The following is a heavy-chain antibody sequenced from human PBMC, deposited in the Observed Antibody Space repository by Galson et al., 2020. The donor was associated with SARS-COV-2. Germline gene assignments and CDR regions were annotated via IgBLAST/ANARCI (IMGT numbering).Heavy chain of an antibody. CDR3: ASGPVAGSGE. J-gene: IGHJ4*02. V-gene: IGHV4-61*02. Sequence: SETLSLTCAVSGGSISGTSYSWSWIRQPAGKGLEWIGRIHSSGSTNYNPSLKSRVTISIDTSKNQFSLRLSSVTAADTAIYYCASGPVAGSGEWGQGTLVTVSS. CDR2: IHSSGST. D-gene: IGHD6-19*01. CDR1: GGSISGTSYS.